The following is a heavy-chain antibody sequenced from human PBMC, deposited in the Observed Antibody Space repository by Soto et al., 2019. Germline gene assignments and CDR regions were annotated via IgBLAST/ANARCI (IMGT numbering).Heavy chain of an antibody. CDR1: GYTFTDNG. D-gene: IGHD3-10*01. V-gene: IGHV1-18*01. J-gene: IGHJ4*02. Sequence: QVQLVQSGAEVKKPGASVKVSCKASGYTFTDNGVSWMRQAPGQGLEWMGWINPNNGNTKYAQNFQGRVTMTTDTSTSTAYVELRSLRSDDTAMYYCARSSISGIFYYYYWGQGTLSPSPQ. CDR2: INPNNGNT. CDR3: ARSSISGIFYYYY.